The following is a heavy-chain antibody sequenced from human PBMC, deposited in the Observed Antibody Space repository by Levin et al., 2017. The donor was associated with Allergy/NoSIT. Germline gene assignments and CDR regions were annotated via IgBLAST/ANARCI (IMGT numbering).Heavy chain of an antibody. J-gene: IGHJ3*02. Sequence: GGSLRLSCAASGFTFSSYAMHWVRQAPGKGLEWVAVISYDGSNKYYADSVKGRFTISRDNSKNTLYLQMNSLRAEDTAVYYCARDYGDDGDAFDIWGQGTMVTVSS. CDR1: GFTFSSYA. CDR3: ARDYGDDGDAFDI. V-gene: IGHV3-30-3*01. CDR2: ISYDGSNK. D-gene: IGHD4-17*01.